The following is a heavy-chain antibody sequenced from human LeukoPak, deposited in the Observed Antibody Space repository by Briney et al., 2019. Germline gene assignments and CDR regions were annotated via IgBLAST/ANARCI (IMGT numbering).Heavy chain of an antibody. V-gene: IGHV3-23*01. Sequence: GGSLGFSCAAPGLTFGTNAMSWFGKPPGKGLHWASRISGSGGTTYFADSVKGRFTISRDNSKNTVYLQMNSLRAEDTAVYYCAKDLYSSSWFWEGDWGPGTLVTVSS. CDR1: GLTFGTNA. J-gene: IGHJ4*02. D-gene: IGHD6-13*01. CDR3: AKDLYSSSWFWEGD. CDR2: ISGSGGTT.